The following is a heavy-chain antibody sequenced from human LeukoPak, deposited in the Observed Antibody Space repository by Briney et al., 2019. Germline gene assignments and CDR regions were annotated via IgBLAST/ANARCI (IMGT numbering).Heavy chain of an antibody. J-gene: IGHJ5*02. Sequence: SETLSLTCTVSGGSISSSSYYWGWIRQPPGKGLEWIGSIYHSGSTYYNPSLKSRVTISADTSKTQFSVKLSSVTAADTAMYYCARVGYNYGKGWFDPWGQGNLVTVSS. V-gene: IGHV4-39*07. CDR1: GGSISSSSYY. CDR2: IYHSGST. D-gene: IGHD5-18*01. CDR3: ARVGYNYGKGWFDP.